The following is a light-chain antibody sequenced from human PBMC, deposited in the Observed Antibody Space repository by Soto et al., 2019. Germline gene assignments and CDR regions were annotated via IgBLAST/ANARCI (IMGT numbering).Light chain of an antibody. CDR1: QGINSF. CDR2: AAS. Sequence: DIQMTQSPPSLSASIGDRVTITCRASQGINSFLAWYQQKPGKVPKLLIYAASTLQSGVPSRFRGSGSGTDFTLTISSLQPEDAATYYCQKYNSAPRTFGQGTKVEIK. V-gene: IGKV1-27*01. CDR3: QKYNSAPRT. J-gene: IGKJ1*01.